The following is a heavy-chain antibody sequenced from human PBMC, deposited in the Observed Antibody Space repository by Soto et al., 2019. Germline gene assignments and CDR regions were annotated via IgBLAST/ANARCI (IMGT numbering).Heavy chain of an antibody. J-gene: IGHJ4*02. CDR2: INAGNGNT. Sequence: ASVKVSCKASGYTFTGYYMHWVRQAPGQRLEWKGWINAGNGNTKYSQKIQGRVNITRDTSASTAYMELSSLGSEDTAVYYCARERLQYEHYYDSSGYYFFDYWGQGTLVTVSS. CDR3: ARERLQYEHYYDSSGYYFFDY. CDR1: GYTFTGYY. D-gene: IGHD3-22*01. V-gene: IGHV1-3*01.